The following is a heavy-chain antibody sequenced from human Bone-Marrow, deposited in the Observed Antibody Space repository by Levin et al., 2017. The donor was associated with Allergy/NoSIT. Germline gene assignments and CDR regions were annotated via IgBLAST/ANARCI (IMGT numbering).Heavy chain of an antibody. CDR2: IYHTGST. D-gene: IGHD3-10*01. Sequence: GSLRLSCAVSGGSISSNNWWSWVRRPPGKGLEWIGEIYHTGSTNYNPSLNSRVTISVDISKNQFSLNLSSVTAADTAVYYCARGGDYYGSGSSYFDYWGQGTLVTVSS. J-gene: IGHJ4*02. CDR3: ARGGDYYGSGSSYFDY. CDR1: GGSISSNNW. V-gene: IGHV4-4*02.